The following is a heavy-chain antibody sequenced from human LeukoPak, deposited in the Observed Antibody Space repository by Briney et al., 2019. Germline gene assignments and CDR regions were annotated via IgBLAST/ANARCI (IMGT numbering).Heavy chain of an antibody. CDR2: IYPGDSDT. CDR3: ARRRGYCSSTSCVTQPYFDY. V-gene: IGHV5-51*01. J-gene: IGHJ4*02. Sequence: LGESLKISCKGSGYSFTSYWIGWVRQMPGKGLEWMGIIYPGDSDTRYSPSFQGQVTISADKSISTAYLQWSSLKASDTAIYYCARRRGYCSSTSCVTQPYFDYWGQGTLATVSS. D-gene: IGHD2-2*01. CDR1: GYSFTSYW.